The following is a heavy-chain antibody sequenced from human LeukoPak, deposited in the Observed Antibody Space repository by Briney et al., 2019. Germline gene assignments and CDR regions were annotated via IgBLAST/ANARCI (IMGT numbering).Heavy chain of an antibody. Sequence: GGALRLSCAATGFTLSNYWVHWVRQAHGKGLVWVSRINRDGSTTNYADSVKGRFTVSRDNAKNTLELQMNSLRAEDTAVYYCARDKKSGESSEIDYWGQGTLVTVSS. CDR1: GFTLSNYW. J-gene: IGHJ4*02. CDR2: INRDGSTT. CDR3: ARDKKSGESSEIDY. D-gene: IGHD3-10*01. V-gene: IGHV3-74*01.